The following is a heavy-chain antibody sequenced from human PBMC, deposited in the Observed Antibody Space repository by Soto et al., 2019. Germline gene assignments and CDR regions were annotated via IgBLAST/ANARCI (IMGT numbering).Heavy chain of an antibody. J-gene: IGHJ5*02. Sequence: GASVKVSCKTSGYSFTNNEVTWVRQATGQGLEWMGWMNPGSGDTGYAQKFQGRVTMTRNISIATAYMELSSLRSEDTAIYYCARMASFGSLNWFDPWGQGTLVTVSS. D-gene: IGHD5-18*01. CDR1: GYSFTNNE. CDR2: MNPGSGDT. V-gene: IGHV1-8*01. CDR3: ARMASFGSLNWFDP.